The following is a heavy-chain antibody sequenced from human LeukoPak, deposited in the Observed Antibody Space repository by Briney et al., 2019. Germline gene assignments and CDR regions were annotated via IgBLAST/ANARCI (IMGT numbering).Heavy chain of an antibody. CDR3: AKDQIGYCSSTSCYLGY. V-gene: IGHV3-23*01. J-gene: IGHJ4*02. Sequence: PGGSLRLFCAASGFTFSSYAMSWVRQAPGKGLEWVSAISGSGGSTYYADSVKGRFTISRDNSKNTLYLRMNSLRAEDTAVYYCAKDQIGYCSSTSCYLGYWGQGTLVTVSS. D-gene: IGHD2-2*01. CDR2: ISGSGGST. CDR1: GFTFSSYA.